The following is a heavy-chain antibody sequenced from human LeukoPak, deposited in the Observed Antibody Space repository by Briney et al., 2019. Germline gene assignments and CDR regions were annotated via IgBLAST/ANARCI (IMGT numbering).Heavy chain of an antibody. CDR1: GYTFTGYY. CDR3: ARKVSSRHLYYYYYGMDV. CDR2: INPNSGGT. Sequence: ASVKVSCKASGYTFTGYYMHWVRQAPGQGLEWMGWINPNSGGTNYAQKFQGRVTMTRDTSISTAYMELSRLRSDDTAVYYCARKVSSRHLYYYYYGMDVWGQGTTVTVSS. J-gene: IGHJ6*02. V-gene: IGHV1-2*02. D-gene: IGHD6-13*01.